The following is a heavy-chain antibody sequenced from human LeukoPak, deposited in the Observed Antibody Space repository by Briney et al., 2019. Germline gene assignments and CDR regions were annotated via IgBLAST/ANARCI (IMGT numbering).Heavy chain of an antibody. CDR3: ARLTDGYKLGY. V-gene: IGHV4-38-2*01. Sequence: GSLRLSCAASGFTFSDYYMSWIRQPPGKGLECIGSIYYSGNTYYNPSLQSRVTISVDTSKNQFSLKLSSVTAADTAVYFCARLTDGYKLGYWGQGTLVTVSS. CDR1: GFTFSDYY. CDR2: IYYSGNT. J-gene: IGHJ4*02. D-gene: IGHD5-24*01.